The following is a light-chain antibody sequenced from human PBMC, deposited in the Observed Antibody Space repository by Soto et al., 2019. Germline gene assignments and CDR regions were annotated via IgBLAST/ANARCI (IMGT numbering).Light chain of an antibody. CDR3: QEYDGAPIT. Sequence: EIVLTQSPGTLSLSPGERATLSCRASQSVSSERLAWYQQKPGQAPRLVIFDASNRASGMPERFSGSGSGTDFTLTIARLEPEDFAVYYCQEYDGAPITFSLGTRLEIK. J-gene: IGKJ5*01. CDR1: QSVSSER. V-gene: IGKV3-20*01. CDR2: DAS.